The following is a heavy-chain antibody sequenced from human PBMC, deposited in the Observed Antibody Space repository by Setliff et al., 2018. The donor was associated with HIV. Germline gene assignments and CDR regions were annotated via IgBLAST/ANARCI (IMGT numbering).Heavy chain of an antibody. CDR2: IYSGGST. CDR1: GFRFRSYW. Sequence: GGSLRLSCAASGFRFRSYWMSWVRQAPGKGLEWVSVIYSGGSTDHADSVKGRFTISRDNAKNSLYLQTNSLRAEDTAVYYCASRDMGRQSYYYGMDVWGQGTTVTVSS. J-gene: IGHJ6*02. CDR3: ASRDMGRQSYYYGMDV. D-gene: IGHD3-10*01. V-gene: IGHV3-66*01.